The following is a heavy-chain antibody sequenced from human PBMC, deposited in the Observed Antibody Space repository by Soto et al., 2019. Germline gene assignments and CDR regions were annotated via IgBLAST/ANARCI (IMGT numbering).Heavy chain of an antibody. Sequence: PSETLSLTCTVSGGSIISYYWSWIRQPTGKGLEWIGYIYYSGSTNYNPSLKSRVTISVDTSKNQFSLKLSSVTAADTAVYYCARVSLYSSSWYWWFDPWGQGTPVTVSS. CDR2: IYYSGST. CDR1: GGSIISYY. CDR3: ARVSLYSSSWYWWFDP. D-gene: IGHD6-13*01. V-gene: IGHV4-59*01. J-gene: IGHJ5*02.